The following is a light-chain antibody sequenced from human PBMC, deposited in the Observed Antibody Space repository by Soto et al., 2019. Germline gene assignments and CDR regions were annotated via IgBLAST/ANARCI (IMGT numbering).Light chain of an antibody. CDR2: AAS. V-gene: IGKV1-9*01. CDR1: QGISSY. J-gene: IGKJ4*01. Sequence: DIQLTQSPSFVSASVGDRVTITCRASQGISSYLAWYQLKPGKAPKLLIYAASTLQSGAPFRFSGSGSGIAFTLTSRSRQPKDFETYNCKHLKISPLIFGGGPKVEN. CDR3: KHLKISPLI.